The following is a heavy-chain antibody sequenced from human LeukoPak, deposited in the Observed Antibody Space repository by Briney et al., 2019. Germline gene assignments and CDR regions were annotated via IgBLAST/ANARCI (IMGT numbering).Heavy chain of an antibody. D-gene: IGHD1-26*01. J-gene: IGHJ4*02. CDR2: IYYSGST. CDR3: AKGGGNYYDYSDY. Sequence: PSETLSLTCTVSGGSISSYYWSWIRQPPGKGLEWIGYIYYSGSTNYNPSLKSRVTISVDTSKNQFSLKLSSVTAADTAVYYCAKGGGNYYDYSDYWGQGILVTVSS. CDR1: GGSISSYY. V-gene: IGHV4-59*01.